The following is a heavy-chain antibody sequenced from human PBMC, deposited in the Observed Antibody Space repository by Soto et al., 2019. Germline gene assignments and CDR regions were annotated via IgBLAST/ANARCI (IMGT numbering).Heavy chain of an antibody. CDR1: GFTFSNAW. V-gene: IGHV3-15*07. Sequence: GGSLRLSCAASGFTFSNAWMNWVRQAPGKGLEWVGRIKSKTDGGTTDYAAPVKGRFTISRDDSKNTLYLQMNSLKTEDTAVYYCTTGATVVTGRVKYYYYYYGMDVWGQGTTVTVSS. D-gene: IGHD2-15*01. CDR2: IKSKTDGGTT. CDR3: TTGATVVTGRVKYYYYYYGMDV. J-gene: IGHJ6*02.